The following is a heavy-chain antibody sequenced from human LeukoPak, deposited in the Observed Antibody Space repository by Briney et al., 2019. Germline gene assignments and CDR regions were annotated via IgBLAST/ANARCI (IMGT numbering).Heavy chain of an antibody. CDR1: GGSISSYY. CDR2: IYTSGST. D-gene: IGHD1-7*01. CDR3: ARGGSKTGTTLLDYYYYMDV. Sequence: SETLSLTCTVSGGSISSYYWSWIRQPAGKGLEWIGRIYTSGSTNYNPSLKSRVTMSVDTSKNQFSLKLSSVTAADTAVYYCARGGSKTGTTLLDYYYYMDVWGKGTTVTVSS. J-gene: IGHJ6*03. V-gene: IGHV4-4*07.